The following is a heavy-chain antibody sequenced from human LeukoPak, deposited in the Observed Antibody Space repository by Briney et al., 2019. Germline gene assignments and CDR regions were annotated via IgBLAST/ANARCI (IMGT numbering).Heavy chain of an antibody. CDR1: GFTFSSYS. V-gene: IGHV3-21*01. CDR2: TSSSTSYI. CDR3: AIKRGSTGGGDAFDI. D-gene: IGHD5/OR15-5a*01. J-gene: IGHJ3*02. Sequence: GGSLRLSCAASGFTFSSYSMNWVRQAPGKGLEWVSSTSSSTSYIYYADSAKGRFTISRENAKKSLYLQINSLRAEDTAGYDCAIKRGSTGGGDAFDIWGQETMVTVSS.